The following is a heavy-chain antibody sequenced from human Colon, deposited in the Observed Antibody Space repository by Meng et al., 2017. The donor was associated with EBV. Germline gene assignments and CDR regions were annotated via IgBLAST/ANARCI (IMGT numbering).Heavy chain of an antibody. CDR2: IYHSGST. V-gene: IGHV4-4*02. D-gene: IGHD2-21*02. CDR3: ARVGAYCGGDCYHPR. CDR1: GGSLSSRNW. Sequence: QVQLQESGPGLVKPSGXLSLTFXVSGGSLSSRNWWSWVRQPPGKGLEWIGEIYHSGSTNYNPSLKSRVTISVDESKNQFSLRLSSVTAADTAVYYCARVGAYCGGDCYHPRWGQGTLVTVSS. J-gene: IGHJ4*02.